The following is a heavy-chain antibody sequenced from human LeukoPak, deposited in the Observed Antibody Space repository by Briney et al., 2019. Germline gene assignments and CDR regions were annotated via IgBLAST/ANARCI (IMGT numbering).Heavy chain of an antibody. Sequence: GGSLRLSCAASGFTVSSNYMSWLRQAPGKGLAWVSVLYSGGSRYYVVSVMGRFTISRDNSKFTLYLQMNSLRAEDTAVYYCARHSSYIASAALREYFYYLDDWDKGTTVTITS. CDR3: ARHSSYIASAALREYFYYLDD. CDR1: GFTVSSNY. J-gene: IGHJ6*03. CDR2: LYSGGSR. V-gene: IGHV3-53*01. D-gene: IGHD6-13*01.